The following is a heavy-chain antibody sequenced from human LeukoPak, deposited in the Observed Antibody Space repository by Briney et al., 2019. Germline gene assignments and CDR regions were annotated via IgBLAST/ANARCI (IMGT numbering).Heavy chain of an antibody. D-gene: IGHD6-19*01. J-gene: IGHJ4*02. CDR1: GFTFSNYW. V-gene: IGHV3-7*01. CDR2: IEKDGSEI. Sequence: GGSLRLSCAASGFTFSNYWMNWVRQAPGKGMEWVAIIEKDGSEILYVNSVKGRFTISRDNAKNSLYLQMNSLRAEDTAVYYCAAGAGWLIDWWGQGTLVTVSS. CDR3: AAGAGWLIDW.